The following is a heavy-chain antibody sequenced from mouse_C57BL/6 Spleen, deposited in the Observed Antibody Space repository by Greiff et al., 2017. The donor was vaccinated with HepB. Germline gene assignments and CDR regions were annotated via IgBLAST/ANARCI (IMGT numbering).Heavy chain of an antibody. J-gene: IGHJ2*01. V-gene: IGHV1-50*01. CDR1: GYTFTSYW. CDR3: AREGSSGYPYYSDY. Sequence: QVQLQQPGAELVKPGASVKLSCKASGYTFTSYWMQWVKQRPGQGLEWIGEIDPSDSYTNYNQKFKGKATLTVDTSSSTAYMQLSSLTSEDSAVYYCAREGSSGYPYYSDYWGQGTTLTVSS. D-gene: IGHD3-2*02. CDR2: IDPSDSYT.